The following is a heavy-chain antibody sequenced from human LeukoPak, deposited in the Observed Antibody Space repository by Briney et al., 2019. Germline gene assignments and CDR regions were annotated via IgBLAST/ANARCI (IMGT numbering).Heavy chain of an antibody. V-gene: IGHV3-21*01. Sequence: PGGSLRLSCAASGFTFSTYTMNWVRQAPGTGLEWVSSISSGSSYINYADSVKGRFTISRDNAQNSLYLQMNSLRAEDTAVYYCARAHYYDSRIYYYYYMDVWGKGTTVTVSS. D-gene: IGHD3-22*01. CDR3: ARAHYYDSRIYYYYYMDV. CDR2: ISSGSSYI. CDR1: GFTFSTYT. J-gene: IGHJ6*03.